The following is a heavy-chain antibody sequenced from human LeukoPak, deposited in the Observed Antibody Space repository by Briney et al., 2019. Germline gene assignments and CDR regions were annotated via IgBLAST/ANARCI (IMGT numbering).Heavy chain of an antibody. CDR1: GFTFSSYA. Sequence: GGSLRLSCAASGFTFSSYAMSWVRQAPGKGLEWVAVIWYDGSNKYYADSVKGRFTISRDNSKNTLYLQMNSLRAEDTAVYYCAKETGGLFDYWGQGTLVTVSS. CDR3: AKETGGLFDY. CDR2: IWYDGSNK. J-gene: IGHJ4*02. D-gene: IGHD2-8*02. V-gene: IGHV3-33*06.